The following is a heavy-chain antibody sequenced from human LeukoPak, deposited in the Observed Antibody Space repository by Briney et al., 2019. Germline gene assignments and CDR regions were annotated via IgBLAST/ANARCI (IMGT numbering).Heavy chain of an antibody. Sequence: PGGSLRLSCAASGFTFSNYGMHWVRPAPGKGLEWVAVIWYDGSNKYYADSVKGRFTISRDNSKNTLYLQVNSLRADDTAVFYCARGYGSGSYALDYWGQGTLVTVSS. V-gene: IGHV3-33*01. CDR2: IWYDGSNK. CDR3: ARGYGSGSYALDY. D-gene: IGHD3-10*01. CDR1: GFTFSNYG. J-gene: IGHJ4*02.